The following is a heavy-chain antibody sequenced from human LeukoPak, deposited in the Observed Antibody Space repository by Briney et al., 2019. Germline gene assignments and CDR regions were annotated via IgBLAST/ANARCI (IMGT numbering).Heavy chain of an antibody. V-gene: IGHV6-1*01. CDR2: TYYRSKWFY. CDR3: ARSQYYDFWTAYYPFDY. Sequence: SQTLSLTCAISGDSVSSTSATWNWIRQSPSRGLEWLGRTYYRSKWFYDYAVSVRSGITINPDTSKNQFSPQLNSVTPEDTAVYYCARSQYYDFWTAYYPFDYWGQGTLVAVSS. CDR1: GDSVSSTSAT. D-gene: IGHD3-3*01. J-gene: IGHJ4*02.